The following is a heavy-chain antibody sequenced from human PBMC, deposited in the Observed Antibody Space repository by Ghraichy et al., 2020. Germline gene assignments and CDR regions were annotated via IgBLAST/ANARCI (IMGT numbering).Heavy chain of an antibody. V-gene: IGHV1-69*13. Sequence: SVKVSCKSSGGSFMNYAITWVRQAPRQGLEWLGGIIPIFGNPNYAQKFQGRVTISADESTSTVFMDLTSLNSDDTAVYYCARGGNFRYQYPYMDVWGKGPTVTVSS. D-gene: IGHD2-2*01. CDR1: GGSFMNYA. CDR2: IIPIFGNP. CDR3: ARGGNFRYQYPYMDV. J-gene: IGHJ6*03.